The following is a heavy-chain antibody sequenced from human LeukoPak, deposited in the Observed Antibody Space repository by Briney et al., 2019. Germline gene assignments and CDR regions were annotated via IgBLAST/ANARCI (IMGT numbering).Heavy chain of an antibody. V-gene: IGHV3-21*01. J-gene: IGHJ4*02. CDR1: GFTFSSYS. CDR3: ARAAYSSSWYDY. Sequence: GGSLXLXXXXXGFTFSSYSMNWVRQAPGKGLEWVSSISSSSSYIYYADSVKGRFTISRDNAKNSLYLQMNSLRAEDTAAYYCARAAYSSSWYDYWGQGTLVTVSS. D-gene: IGHD6-13*01. CDR2: ISSSSSYI.